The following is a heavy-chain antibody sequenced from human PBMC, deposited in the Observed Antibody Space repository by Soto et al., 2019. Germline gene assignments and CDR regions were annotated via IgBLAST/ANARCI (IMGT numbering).Heavy chain of an antibody. CDR3: ARQKQSGAWAGEDY. D-gene: IGHD2-21*02. CDR2: IYYSGST. CDR1: GGSISSYY. V-gene: IGHV4-59*08. J-gene: IGHJ4*02. Sequence: SETLSLTCTVSGGSISSYYWSWIRQPPGKGLEWIGYIYYSGSTNYNPSLKSRVTISVDTSKNQFSLKLSSVTAADTAVYYCARQKQSGAWAGEDYWGQGTLVTVSS.